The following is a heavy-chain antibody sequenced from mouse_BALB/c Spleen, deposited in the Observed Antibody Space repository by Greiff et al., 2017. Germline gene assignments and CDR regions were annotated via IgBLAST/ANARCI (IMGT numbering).Heavy chain of an antibody. D-gene: IGHD1-1*01. CDR2: IWGDGST. Sequence: VQLQQSGPGLVAPSQSLSITCTVSGFSLTGYGVNWVRQPPGKGLEWLGMIWGDGSTDYNSALKSRLSISKDNSKSQVFLKMNSLQTDDTARYYCALDYYGSRDEAWFAYWGQGTLVTVSA. V-gene: IGHV2-6-7*01. CDR3: ALDYYGSRDEAWFAY. J-gene: IGHJ3*01. CDR1: GFSLTGYG.